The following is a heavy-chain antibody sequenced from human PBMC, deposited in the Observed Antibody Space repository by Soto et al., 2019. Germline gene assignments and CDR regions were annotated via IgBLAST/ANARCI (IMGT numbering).Heavy chain of an antibody. CDR2: IYYSGTT. V-gene: IGHV4-39*01. CDR1: GGSISSGVLS. J-gene: IGHJ4*02. Sequence: SETLSLTCTVSGGSISSGVLSWAWIRQPPGKGLEWIVSIYYSGTTRYNPSLKSRVTISLDTSKNRFSLKLGFVTAADTAVYYCAKEEVDCFEYWGQGTRVTVAS. CDR3: AKEEVDCFEY.